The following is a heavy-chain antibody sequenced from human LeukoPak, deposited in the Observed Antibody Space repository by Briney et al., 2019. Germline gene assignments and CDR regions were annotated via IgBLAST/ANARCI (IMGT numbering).Heavy chain of an antibody. Sequence: GGSLRLSCAASGFTFSSYGMHWVRQAPGKGLEWVANIKQDGSEKYYVDSVKGRFTISRDNAKNSLYLQMNSLRAEDTAVYYCAREYDSSGWDAFDIWGQGTMVTVSS. J-gene: IGHJ3*02. CDR2: IKQDGSEK. V-gene: IGHV3-7*01. CDR1: GFTFSSYG. D-gene: IGHD3-22*01. CDR3: AREYDSSGWDAFDI.